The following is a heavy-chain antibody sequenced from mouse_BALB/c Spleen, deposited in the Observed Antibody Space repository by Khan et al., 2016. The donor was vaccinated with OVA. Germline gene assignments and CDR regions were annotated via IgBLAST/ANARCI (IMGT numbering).Heavy chain of an antibody. V-gene: IGHV5-6*01. Sequence: EVELVESGGDLVKPGGSLKLSCAASGFTFSTYGMSWVRQTPDKRLEWVATVSIGGSYTYYPASVKGRFTISRDNAKNTLYLQMSGLKYEDTAMFYCTRLADYYDSEGFAYWGQGTLVTVSA. CDR3: TRLADYYDSEGFAY. CDR2: VSIGGSYT. CDR1: GFTFSTYG. J-gene: IGHJ3*01. D-gene: IGHD1-1*01.